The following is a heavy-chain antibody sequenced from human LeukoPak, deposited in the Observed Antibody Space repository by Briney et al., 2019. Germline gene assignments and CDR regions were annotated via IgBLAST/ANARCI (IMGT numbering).Heavy chain of an antibody. V-gene: IGHV1-2*06. D-gene: IGHD3-3*01. Sequence: ASVKVSCKASGYTFTGYYMHWVRQAPGQGLEWMGRISPNSGGTNYAQKFQGRVTMTRDTSISTAYMELSRLRSDDTAVYYCAADGITIFGVVYGGFDYWGQGTLVTVSS. J-gene: IGHJ4*02. CDR1: GYTFTGYY. CDR2: ISPNSGGT. CDR3: AADGITIFGVVYGGFDY.